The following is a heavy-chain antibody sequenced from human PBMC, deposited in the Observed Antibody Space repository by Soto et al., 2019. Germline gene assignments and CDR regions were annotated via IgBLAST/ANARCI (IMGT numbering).Heavy chain of an antibody. J-gene: IGHJ5*01. CDR3: RKWFDDLLHDS. CDR2: INHGGTS. V-gene: IGHV4-34*01. Sequence: ETFARTFTVYNGSFRSYYWSWVRQPPGKVLDLIGEINHGGTSNFNPSLKSRVTISVDPSAKQVSLTLRSVTAADAAVYYCRKWFDDLLHDSWGRGTLVTVSS. D-gene: IGHD3-10*01. CDR1: NGSFRSYY.